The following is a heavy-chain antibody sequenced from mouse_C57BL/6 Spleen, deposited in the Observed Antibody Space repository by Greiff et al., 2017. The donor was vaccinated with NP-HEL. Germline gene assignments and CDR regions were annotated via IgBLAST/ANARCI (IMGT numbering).Heavy chain of an antibody. CDR2: IDPENGDT. Sequence: EVQLKESGAELVRPGASVKLSCTASGFNIKDDYMHWVKQRPEQGLEWIGWIDPENGDTEYASKFQGKATITADTSSNTAYLQLSSLTSEDTAVYYCTLYDGYYYFDYWGQGTTLTVSS. CDR1: GFNIKDDY. CDR3: TLYDGYYYFDY. V-gene: IGHV14-4*01. D-gene: IGHD2-3*01. J-gene: IGHJ2*01.